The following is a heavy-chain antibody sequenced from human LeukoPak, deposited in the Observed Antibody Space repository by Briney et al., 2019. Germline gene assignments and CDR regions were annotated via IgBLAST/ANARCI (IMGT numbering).Heavy chain of an antibody. Sequence: PGGSLGLSCAASGFTFSSYSMNWVRQAPGKGLEWVSYISSSGSTIYYADSVKGRFTISRDNAKNSLYLQMNSLRAEDTAVYYCARDLLGSSGWYRDAFDIWGQGTMVTVSS. CDR2: ISSSGSTI. CDR3: ARDLLGSSGWYRDAFDI. CDR1: GFTFSSYS. V-gene: IGHV3-48*04. J-gene: IGHJ3*02. D-gene: IGHD6-19*01.